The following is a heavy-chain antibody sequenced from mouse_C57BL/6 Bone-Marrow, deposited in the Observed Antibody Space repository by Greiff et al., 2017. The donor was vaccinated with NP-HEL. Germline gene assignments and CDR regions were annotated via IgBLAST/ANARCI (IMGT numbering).Heavy chain of an antibody. CDR2: IHPNSGST. D-gene: IGHD2-2*01. Sequence: VQLQQPGAELVKPGASVKLSCKASGYTFTSYWMHWVKQRPGQGLEWIGMIHPNSGSTNYNEKFKSKATLTVDKSSSTAYMQLSSLTSEDSAVYYCARRAGYGYMDYWGQGTSVTVSS. CDR1: GYTFTSYW. V-gene: IGHV1-64*01. J-gene: IGHJ4*01. CDR3: ARRAGYGYMDY.